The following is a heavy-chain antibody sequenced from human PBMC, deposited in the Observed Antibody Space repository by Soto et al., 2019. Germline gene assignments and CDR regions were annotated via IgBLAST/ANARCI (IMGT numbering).Heavy chain of an antibody. V-gene: IGHV5-51*01. D-gene: IGHD6-13*01. CDR3: ASWGGGQKQQPPKYYYGMDV. CDR1: GYTFTNNY. J-gene: IGHJ6*02. CDR2: IFPGDSDS. Sequence: GESLKISCKASGYTFTNNYIGWVRQKPGKGLEWMGIIFPGDSDSRYSPSFQGQFTFSADKSISTAYLQWSSLKASDTAMYYCASWGGGQKQQPPKYYYGMDVWGQGTTVTVSS.